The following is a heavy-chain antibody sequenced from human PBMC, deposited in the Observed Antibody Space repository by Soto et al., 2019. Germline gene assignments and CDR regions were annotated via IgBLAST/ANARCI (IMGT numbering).Heavy chain of an antibody. J-gene: IGHJ6*02. V-gene: IGHV3-11*06. Sequence: GGSLRLSCAASGFTFSDYYMSWIRQAPGKGLEWVSYISSSSSYTNYADSVKGRFTISRDNAKNSLYLQMNSLRAEDTAVYYCARDIKDSSSWLKYYGMDVWGQGTTVTVSS. CDR3: ARDIKDSSSWLKYYGMDV. CDR1: GFTFSDYY. D-gene: IGHD6-13*01. CDR2: ISSSSSYT.